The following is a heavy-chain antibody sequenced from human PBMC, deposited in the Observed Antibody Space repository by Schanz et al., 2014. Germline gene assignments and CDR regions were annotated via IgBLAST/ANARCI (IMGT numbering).Heavy chain of an antibody. CDR3: ARVATTHSMGYYFGMDV. CDR1: GFTFSSYA. D-gene: IGHD1-1*01. CDR2: ISSNGGST. J-gene: IGHJ6*02. V-gene: IGHV3-64*07. Sequence: EVQLVESGGGLVQPGGSLRLSCEASGFTFSSYAMHWVRQAPGKGLEYVSAISSNGGSTYYAVFVKGRFTISRDNSKNTLFLQMGSLRVEDMAVYYCARVATTHSMGYYFGMDVWGQGTTVTVS.